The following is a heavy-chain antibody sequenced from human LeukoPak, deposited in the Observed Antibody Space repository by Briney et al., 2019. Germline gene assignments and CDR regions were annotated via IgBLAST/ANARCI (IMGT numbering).Heavy chain of an antibody. CDR3: ARSRDGYNREFDY. Sequence: ASVKVSCKASGYTFSSYGISWVRQAPGQGLEWMGWISGYNGNTHYAQKVQGRVTMTTDTSMTTAYMELRSLRSDDTAVYYCARSRDGYNREFDYWGQGTLVTVSS. CDR2: ISGYNGNT. D-gene: IGHD5-24*01. CDR1: GYTFSSYG. J-gene: IGHJ4*02. V-gene: IGHV1-18*01.